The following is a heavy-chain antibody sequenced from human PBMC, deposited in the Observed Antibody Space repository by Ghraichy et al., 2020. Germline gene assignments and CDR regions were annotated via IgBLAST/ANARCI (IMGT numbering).Heavy chain of an antibody. Sequence: SETLSLTCTVSGGSISSYYWSWIRQPPGKGLEWIGYIYTSGSTNYNPSLKSRVTISVDTSKNQFSLKLSSVTAADTAVYYCARQRYDSSGYYFDAFDIWGQGTMVTVSS. D-gene: IGHD3-22*01. J-gene: IGHJ3*02. CDR2: IYTSGST. V-gene: IGHV4-4*09. CDR3: ARQRYDSSGYYFDAFDI. CDR1: GGSISSYY.